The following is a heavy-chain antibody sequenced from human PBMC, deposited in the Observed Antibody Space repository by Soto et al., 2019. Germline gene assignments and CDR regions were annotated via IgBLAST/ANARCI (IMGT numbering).Heavy chain of an antibody. D-gene: IGHD6-19*01. CDR1: GYPFTSYG. J-gene: IGHJ1*01. CDR3: ARDLSEQKWLVTYFQS. CDR2: ISAANGNT. Sequence: VKVSCKASGYPFTSYGINWVLQAPGQGLEWMGWISAANGNTNYAQKLQCRVTMTTDTSTSTAYMELRSLRSDDTAVYYCARDLSEQKWLVTYFQSCGQGSRVSVSS. V-gene: IGHV1-18*04.